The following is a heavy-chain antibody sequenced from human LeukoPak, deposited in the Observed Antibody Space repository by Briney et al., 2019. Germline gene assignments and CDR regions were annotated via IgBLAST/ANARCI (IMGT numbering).Heavy chain of an antibody. CDR2: ISGGGGST. CDR3: ATSTVTTYYFDY. J-gene: IGHJ4*02. Sequence: GSLRLSCAASGFTFSSYAMSWVRQAPGKGLEWVSVISGGGGSTYYADSVKGRFTISRDNSKNTLYLQMNSLRAEDTAVYHCATSTVTTYYFDYWGQGTLVTVSS. V-gene: IGHV3-23*01. D-gene: IGHD4-17*01. CDR1: GFTFSSYA.